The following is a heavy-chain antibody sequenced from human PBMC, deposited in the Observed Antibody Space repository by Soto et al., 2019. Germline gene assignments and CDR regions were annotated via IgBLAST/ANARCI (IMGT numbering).Heavy chain of an antibody. CDR3: ARDLQGYCTNGVCYTRDY. Sequence: GASVKVSCKASGGTFSSYAISWVRQAPGQGLEWMGGIIPIFGTANYAQKFQGRVTITADKSTSTAYMELSSLRSEDTAVYYCARDLQGYCTNGVCYTRDYWGQGTLVTVSS. CDR2: IIPIFGTA. D-gene: IGHD2-8*01. J-gene: IGHJ4*02. CDR1: GGTFSSYA. V-gene: IGHV1-69*06.